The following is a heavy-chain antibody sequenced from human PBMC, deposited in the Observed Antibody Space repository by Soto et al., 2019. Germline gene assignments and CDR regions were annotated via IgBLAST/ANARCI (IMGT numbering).Heavy chain of an antibody. J-gene: IGHJ4*02. CDR1: GGSINSYC. CDR2: IFDSGNA. D-gene: IGHD4-4*01. Sequence: QVQLQESGPGLVKPSETLSLTCTVSGGSINSYCWSWIRQPPGKGLEWIAYIFDSGNANYNPSLKGRVPISVDTSKIQCSLKLTSVTAADTAVYYCARHRRTTVAKFYFDNWGQGALVTVSS. CDR3: ARHRRTTVAKFYFDN. V-gene: IGHV4-59*08.